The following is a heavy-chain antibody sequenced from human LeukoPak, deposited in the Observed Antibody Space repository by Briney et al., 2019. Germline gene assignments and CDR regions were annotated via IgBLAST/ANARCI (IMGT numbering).Heavy chain of an antibody. CDR1: GFTFSSYA. CDR3: AKDRALGATIILGAFDI. Sequence: PGGSLRLSCAASGFTFSSYAMSWVRQAPGKGLEWVSAISGSGGSTYYADSVKGRFTISRDNSKNTLYLQMNSLRAEDTAVYYCAKDRALGATIILGAFDIWGQGTMVTVSS. CDR2: ISGSGGST. D-gene: IGHD5-24*01. J-gene: IGHJ3*02. V-gene: IGHV3-23*01.